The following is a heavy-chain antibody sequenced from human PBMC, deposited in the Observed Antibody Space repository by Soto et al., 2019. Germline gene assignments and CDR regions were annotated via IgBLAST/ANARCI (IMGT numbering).Heavy chain of an antibody. J-gene: IGHJ4*01. D-gene: IGHD6-19*01. V-gene: IGHV1-69*01. CDR3: ARVLFGQQWLVGFDT. CDR1: GCSFSNYI. CDR2: TIPMFATA. Sequence: QVHPVQSGAEVKKPGSSVKVSCKASGCSFSNYIFAWVRQAPGQGLEWMGGTIPMFATAQYSQKLQGRVTITADESTSTVYMDLTSLTADDTAVYYCARVLFGQQWLVGFDTWGHGTLVTVSS.